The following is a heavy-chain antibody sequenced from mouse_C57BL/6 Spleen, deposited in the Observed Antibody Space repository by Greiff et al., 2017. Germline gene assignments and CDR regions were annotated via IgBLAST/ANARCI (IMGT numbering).Heavy chain of an antibody. CDR2: IAPSDSCT. CDR1: GYTFTSYW. CDR3: AKIDDGYSPEAMDY. Sequence: QVQLQPPGAELVKPGASVKLSCKASGYTFTSYWMQWVNQRPGQGLEWIGEIAPSDSCTNYNHKVKGKAPWNVDKASSTAYMQLSSLTSEDSAVYYWAKIDDGYSPEAMDYWGQGTSVTGSS. D-gene: IGHD2-3*01. V-gene: IGHV1-50*01. J-gene: IGHJ4*01.